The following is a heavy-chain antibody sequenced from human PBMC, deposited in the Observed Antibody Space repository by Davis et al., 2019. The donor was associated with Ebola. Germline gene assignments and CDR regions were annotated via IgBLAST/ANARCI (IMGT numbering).Heavy chain of an antibody. CDR1: GFTFSNCA. CDR3: AKGSASSRPYYFDD. Sequence: LSLTCAASGFTFSNCAMIWVRQAPGKGLEWVSAITGSGDDTYHADSVKGRLTISRDNSKNMLYLQMNSLRVQDTAVYFCAKGSASSRPYYFDDWGQGTLVTVSS. D-gene: IGHD2-15*01. CDR2: ITGSGDDT. V-gene: IGHV3-23*01. J-gene: IGHJ4*02.